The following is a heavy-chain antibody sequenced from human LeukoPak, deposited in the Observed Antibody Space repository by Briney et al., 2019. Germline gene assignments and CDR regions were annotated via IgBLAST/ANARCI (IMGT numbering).Heavy chain of an antibody. Sequence: PGGSLRLSCAASGFTFSSFAMSWVRQAPGKGLEWISVISASGGSTYYADSVKGRFTISRDNSKNTLYLQMNSLRAEDTAVYYCAKGLATPYYYYGMDVWGQGTTVTVSS. D-gene: IGHD2-15*01. J-gene: IGHJ6*02. CDR1: GFTFSSFA. CDR3: AKGLATPYYYYGMDV. V-gene: IGHV3-23*01. CDR2: ISASGGST.